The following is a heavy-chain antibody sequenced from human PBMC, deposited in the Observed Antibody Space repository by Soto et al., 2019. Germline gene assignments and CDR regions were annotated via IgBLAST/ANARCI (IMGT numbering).Heavy chain of an antibody. J-gene: IGHJ4*02. D-gene: IGHD5-12*01. CDR3: AKDGSGYDSYFDY. Sequence: QVQLVESGGGVVQPGRSLRLSCAASGFTFSSYGMHWVRQAPGKGLEWVAVIWYDGSNKYYADSVKGRFTISRDNSKNTLYLQMNSLRAEDTAVYYCAKDGSGYDSYFDYWGQGTLVTVSS. CDR1: GFTFSSYG. CDR2: IWYDGSNK. V-gene: IGHV3-33*06.